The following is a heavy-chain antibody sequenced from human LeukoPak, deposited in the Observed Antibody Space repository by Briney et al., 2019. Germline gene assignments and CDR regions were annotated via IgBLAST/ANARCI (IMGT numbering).Heavy chain of an antibody. CDR1: GYTFTSYG. Sequence: ASVNVSCKASGYTFTSYGISWVRQAPGQGLEWMGWISAYNGNTNYAQKLQGRVTMTTDTSTSTAYMELRSLRSDDTAVYYCARETIFGVVITYFDYWGQGTLVTVSS. V-gene: IGHV1-18*01. CDR3: ARETIFGVVITYFDY. D-gene: IGHD3-3*01. CDR2: ISAYNGNT. J-gene: IGHJ4*02.